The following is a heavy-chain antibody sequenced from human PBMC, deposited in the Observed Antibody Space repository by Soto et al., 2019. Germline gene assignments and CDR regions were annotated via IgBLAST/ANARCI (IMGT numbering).Heavy chain of an antibody. Sequence: EVQLVESGGGLVQPGGSLRLSCAASGLTFSSYWMHWVRQAPGKGLVWVSRISTDGSVTTYADSVKGRFTISRDNAKNTLYRQMNSLRPEDTAVYYWARAPYSSGWWGFDYWGKGTLVTVSS. V-gene: IGHV3-74*01. CDR3: ARAPYSSGWWGFDY. D-gene: IGHD6-19*01. CDR1: GLTFSSYW. CDR2: ISTDGSVT. J-gene: IGHJ4*02.